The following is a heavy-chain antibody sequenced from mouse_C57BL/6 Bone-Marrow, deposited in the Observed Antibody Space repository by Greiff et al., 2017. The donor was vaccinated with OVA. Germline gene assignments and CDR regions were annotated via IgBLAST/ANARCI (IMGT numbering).Heavy chain of an antibody. CDR3: ASYYGSSLDY. Sequence: QVQLQQPGAELVRPGTSVKLSCKASGYTFTSYWMHWVKQRPGQGLEWIGVIDTSDSYTNYNQKFKGKATLTVDTSSSTAYMQLSSLTSEDSAVYYCASYYGSSLDYWGQGTTLTVSS. J-gene: IGHJ2*01. CDR2: IDTSDSYT. D-gene: IGHD1-1*01. V-gene: IGHV1-59*01. CDR1: GYTFTSYW.